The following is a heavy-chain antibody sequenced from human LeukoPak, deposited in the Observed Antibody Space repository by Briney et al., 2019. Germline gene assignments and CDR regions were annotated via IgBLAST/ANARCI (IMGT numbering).Heavy chain of an antibody. D-gene: IGHD5-12*01. CDR2: ISGSGGST. CDR3: AKDPSGRYSGYEDY. Sequence: GGSLRLSCAASGFTFSSYAMSWVRQAPGKGLEWVSAISGSGGSTYYADSVKGRFTISRDNSKNTLYLQMNSLRAEDTAVYYCAKDPSGRYSGYEDYWGQGTLVTVSS. CDR1: GFTFSSYA. V-gene: IGHV3-23*01. J-gene: IGHJ4*02.